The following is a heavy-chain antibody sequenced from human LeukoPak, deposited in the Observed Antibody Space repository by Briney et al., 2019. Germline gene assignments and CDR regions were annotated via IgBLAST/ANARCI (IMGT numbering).Heavy chain of an antibody. CDR1: GGSISSGSYY. CDR3: ARLFLLYYMDV. J-gene: IGHJ6*03. V-gene: IGHV4-61*02. CDR2: IYTSGST. Sequence: SQTLSLTCTVSGGSISSGSYYWSWIRQPAGKGLEWIGRIYTSGSTNYNPSLKSRVTISVDTSKNQFSLKLSSVTAADTAVYYCARLFLLYYMDVWGKGTTVTVSS. D-gene: IGHD2-21*01.